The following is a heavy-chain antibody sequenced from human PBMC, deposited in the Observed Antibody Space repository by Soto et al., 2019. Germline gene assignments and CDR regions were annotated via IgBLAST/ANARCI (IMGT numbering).Heavy chain of an antibody. V-gene: IGHV1-3*01. CDR2: INAGNGNT. J-gene: IGHJ4*02. CDR3: ARAAGYYSNYYFDY. Sequence: ASVTLSCKASGYTITIYAMHWVRQAPGQRLEWMGWINAGNGNTKYSQKFQGRVTITRDTSASTAYMELSSLRSEDTAVYYCARAAGYYSNYYFDYWGQGTLVTVSS. CDR1: GYTITIYA. D-gene: IGHD4-4*01.